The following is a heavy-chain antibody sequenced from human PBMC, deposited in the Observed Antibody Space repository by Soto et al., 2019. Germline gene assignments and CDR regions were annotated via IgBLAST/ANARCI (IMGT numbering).Heavy chain of an antibody. V-gene: IGHV3-48*03. CDR3: ARDEGSAWYFDD. J-gene: IGHJ4*02. D-gene: IGHD6-19*01. Sequence: EVQLMESGGGLIQPGGSLRLSCTDSAFTFSSSEMNWVRQAPGKGLEWLSYISSSGTTIYYADSVKGRFIISRDNAKKSLYLQMNSLRVEDTAVYYCARDEGSAWYFDDWGQGTLVTVSS. CDR1: AFTFSSSE. CDR2: ISSSGTTI.